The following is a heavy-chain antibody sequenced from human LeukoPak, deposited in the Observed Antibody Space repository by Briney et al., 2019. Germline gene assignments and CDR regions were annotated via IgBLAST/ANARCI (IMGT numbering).Heavy chain of an antibody. D-gene: IGHD6-6*01. V-gene: IGHV4-59*01. CDR1: GGSISSYY. CDR2: IYYSGST. J-gene: IGHJ6*03. CDR3: ARQYSSSSLYGLYYMDV. Sequence: SETLSLTCTVSGGSISSYYWSWIRQPPGKGLEWIGYIYYSGSTNYNPSLKSRVTISVDTSKNQFSPKLSSVTAADTAVYYCARQYSSSSLYGLYYMDVWGKGTTVTVSS.